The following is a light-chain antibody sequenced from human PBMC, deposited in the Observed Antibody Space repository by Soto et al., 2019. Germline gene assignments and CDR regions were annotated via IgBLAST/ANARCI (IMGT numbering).Light chain of an antibody. CDR1: SSDIGSYNR. J-gene: IGLJ1*01. Sequence: QSVLTQPASVSGSPGQSITISCTGTSSDIGSYNRVSWYQQPPGTAPKLIIYEVNNRPSGVPDRFSGSKSGNTASLTISGLQAEDEADYHCNSFKTSSNYVFGTGTKVTVL. CDR2: EVN. CDR3: NSFKTSSNYV. V-gene: IGLV2-18*02.